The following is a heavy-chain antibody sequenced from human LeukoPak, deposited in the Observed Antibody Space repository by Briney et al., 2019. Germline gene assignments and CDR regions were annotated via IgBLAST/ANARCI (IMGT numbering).Heavy chain of an antibody. J-gene: IGHJ4*02. CDR3: ARIPPGYGDYVFGY. D-gene: IGHD4-17*01. Sequence: GGSLSLSCAASGFTFSSYSMNWVRQAPGKGLEWVSSISSSSSYIYYADSVKGRFTISRDNAKNSLYLQMNSLRAEDTAVYYCARIPPGYGDYVFGYWGQGTLVTVSS. CDR2: ISSSSSYI. V-gene: IGHV3-21*01. CDR1: GFTFSSYS.